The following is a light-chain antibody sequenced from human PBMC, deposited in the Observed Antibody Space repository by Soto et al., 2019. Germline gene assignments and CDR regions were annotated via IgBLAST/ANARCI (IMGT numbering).Light chain of an antibody. CDR2: AAS. Sequence: EIQITQSAASLSASVEDRVIITCRASQSISNHLNWYQQKPGKAPKLLIFAASSLQSGVPSRFSGSGSGTEFTLTISSLQPDDFATYYCQQYNSYFYTFGQGTKVDI. V-gene: IGKV1-17*01. CDR3: QQYNSYFYT. CDR1: QSISNH. J-gene: IGKJ2*01.